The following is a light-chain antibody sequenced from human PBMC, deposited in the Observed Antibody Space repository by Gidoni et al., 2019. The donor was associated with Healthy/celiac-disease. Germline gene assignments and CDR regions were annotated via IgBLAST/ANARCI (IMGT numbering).Light chain of an antibody. J-gene: IGLJ2*01. Sequence: QSALTQPPSASWSPGQSVTISCTGTSSDVGGYNYVYWYQQHPGKAPKLMIYEVSKRPSGVPDRFFGSKSGNTATLTVSGLQAEDEADYYCSSYAGSNNVVFGGGTKLTVL. V-gene: IGLV2-8*01. CDR1: SSDVGGYNY. CDR3: SSYAGSNNVV. CDR2: EVS.